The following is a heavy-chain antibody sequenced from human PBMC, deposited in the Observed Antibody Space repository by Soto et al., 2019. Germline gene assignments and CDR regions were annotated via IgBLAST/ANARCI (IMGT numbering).Heavy chain of an antibody. V-gene: IGHV1-18*01. CDR2: ISAYNGNT. D-gene: IGHD2-2*01. CDR3: AREGCSSTSYYEAFDP. CDR1: GYTFTSYG. J-gene: IGHJ5*02. Sequence: ASVKVSCKASGYTFTSYGISWVRQAPGQGLEWMGWISAYNGNTNYAQKLQGRVTMTTDTSTSTAYMELRSLRSDDTAVYYCAREGCSSTSYYEAFDPWGQGTLVTVSS.